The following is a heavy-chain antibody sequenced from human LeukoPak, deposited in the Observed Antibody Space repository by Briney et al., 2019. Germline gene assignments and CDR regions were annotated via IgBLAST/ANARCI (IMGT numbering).Heavy chain of an antibody. CDR3: AKRPDRSYYDRTGYYDFDY. CDR2: IGGLGGST. CDR1: GFTFSSYA. J-gene: IGHJ4*02. D-gene: IGHD3-22*01. V-gene: IGHV3-23*01. Sequence: GGSLRLSCAASGFTFSSYAMSWVRQAPGKGLEWVSSIGGLGGSTFYAIPVKGRLTISRDNSKNTLYLQINSLRAEDTAVYYCAKRPDRSYYDRTGYYDFDYWGQGTLVTVSS.